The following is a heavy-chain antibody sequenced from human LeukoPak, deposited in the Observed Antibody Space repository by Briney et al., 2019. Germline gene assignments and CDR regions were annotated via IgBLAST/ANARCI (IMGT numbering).Heavy chain of an antibody. V-gene: IGHV4-59*01. J-gene: IGHJ4*02. Sequence: PSETLSLTCTVSGGSISSYYWSWIRQPPGKGLEWIGYIYYSGSTNYNPSLKSRVTISVDTSKNQFSLKLSSVTAADTAVYYCARAEDGYRKIDPHLDYWGQGTLVTVSS. CDR1: GGSISSYY. CDR2: IYYSGST. D-gene: IGHD5-24*01. CDR3: ARAEDGYRKIDPHLDY.